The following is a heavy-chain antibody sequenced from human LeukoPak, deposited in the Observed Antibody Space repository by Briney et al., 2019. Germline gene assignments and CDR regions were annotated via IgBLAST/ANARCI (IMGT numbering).Heavy chain of an antibody. D-gene: IGHD2-15*01. Sequence: SETLSLTCTVSGGSISSYYWSWIRQPPGKGLEWIGYIYYSGSTNYNPSLKSRVTISVDTSKNQFSLKLSSVTAADTAVYYCARDPARCSGGSCYRSDYWGQGTLVTVSS. V-gene: IGHV4-59*12. CDR1: GGSISSYY. J-gene: IGHJ4*02. CDR2: IYYSGST. CDR3: ARDPARCSGGSCYRSDY.